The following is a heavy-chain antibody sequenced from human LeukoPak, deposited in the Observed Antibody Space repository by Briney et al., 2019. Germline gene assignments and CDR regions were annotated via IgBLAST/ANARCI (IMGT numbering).Heavy chain of an antibody. V-gene: IGHV1-69*02. CDR2: IIPILGIA. D-gene: IGHD6-19*01. Sequence: ASVKVSCKASGGTFSSYTISWVRQAPGQGLEWMGRIIPILGIANYAQKFQGRVTITADKSTSTAYMELSSLRSEDTAVYYCARATTGCSSGWYNWFDPWGQGTLVTVSS. J-gene: IGHJ5*02. CDR1: GGTFSSYT. CDR3: ARATTGCSSGWYNWFDP.